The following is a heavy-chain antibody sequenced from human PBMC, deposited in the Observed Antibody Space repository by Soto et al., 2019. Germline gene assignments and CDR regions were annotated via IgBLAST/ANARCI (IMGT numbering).Heavy chain of an antibody. CDR1: GYSFVNYY. J-gene: IGHJ6*02. D-gene: IGHD3-22*01. CDR2: INPRGGST. CDR3: ARVDSCGYYVSNGMDV. Sequence: ASVKVSCKASGYSFVNYYVHWVRQAPGQGLEWVGLINPRGGSTNSAQRFQGRVTMTWDTSTSTVYMELSSLRSEDTAVYFCARVDSCGYYVSNGMDVWGQGTPVTVYS. V-gene: IGHV1-46*01.